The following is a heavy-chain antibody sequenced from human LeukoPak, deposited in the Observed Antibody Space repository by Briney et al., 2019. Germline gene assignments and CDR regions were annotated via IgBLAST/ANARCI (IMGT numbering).Heavy chain of an antibody. CDR3: VRLRLGELSSGFDY. Sequence: RASVKVSCKASGYTFTSYGISWVRQAPGQGLEWMGWISAYNGNTNYEQKFQGRVTMTTDTSTSTAYMELRSLRSDDTAVHYCVRLRLGELSSGFDYWGQGTLVTVSS. D-gene: IGHD3-16*02. CDR2: ISAYNGNT. V-gene: IGHV1-18*01. J-gene: IGHJ4*02. CDR1: GYTFTSYG.